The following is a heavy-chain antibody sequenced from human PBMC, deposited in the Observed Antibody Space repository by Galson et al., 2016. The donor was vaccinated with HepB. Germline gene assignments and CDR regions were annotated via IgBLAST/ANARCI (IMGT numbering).Heavy chain of an antibody. CDR2: INHSGRT. J-gene: IGHJ6*02. CDR1: GGSLSGYY. D-gene: IGHD3-3*01. V-gene: IGHV4-34*01. Sequence: SETLSLTCGVSGGSLSGYYWSWIRQPPGKGLEWLGDINHSGRTNYNPSLKSRVTASIDTSKNQFSLKMNSVTAADTAVYFCARVWSGFFYYHGMDVWGQGTMVTVSS. CDR3: ARVWSGFFYYHGMDV.